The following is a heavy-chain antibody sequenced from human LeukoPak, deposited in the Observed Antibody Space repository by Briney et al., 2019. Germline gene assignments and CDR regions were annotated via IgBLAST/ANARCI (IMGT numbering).Heavy chain of an antibody. Sequence: ASVKVSCKAPGYTFTSYAMHWVRQAPGQRLEWMGWINAGNGNTKYSQKFQGRVTITRDTSASTAYMELSSLRSEDTAVYYCARVASGRTVTTPFDYWGQGTLVTVSS. J-gene: IGHJ4*02. V-gene: IGHV1-3*01. D-gene: IGHD4-17*01. CDR2: INAGNGNT. CDR3: ARVASGRTVTTPFDY. CDR1: GYTFTSYA.